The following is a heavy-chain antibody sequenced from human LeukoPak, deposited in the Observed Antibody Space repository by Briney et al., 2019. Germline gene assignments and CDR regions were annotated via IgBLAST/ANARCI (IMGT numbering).Heavy chain of an antibody. CDR2: IKQDGSEK. V-gene: IGHV3-7*01. D-gene: IGHD3-10*01. J-gene: IGHJ4*02. Sequence: GGSLRLSCAASGFTFSNYWMSWVRQAPGKGLEWVANIKQDGSEKYYVDSVKGRFTISRDNAKNSLYLQMNSLRAEDTAVYYCARGSSGYWGQGTLVTVPS. CDR1: GFTFSNYW. CDR3: ARGSSGY.